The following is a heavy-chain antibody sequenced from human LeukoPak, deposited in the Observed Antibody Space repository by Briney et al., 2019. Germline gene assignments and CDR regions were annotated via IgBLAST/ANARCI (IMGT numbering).Heavy chain of an antibody. V-gene: IGHV3-74*01. CDR2: INSDGSGT. CDR3: ARGQNVLLWFGELGMDV. J-gene: IGHJ6*04. D-gene: IGHD3-10*01. CDR1: GFDFRIYW. Sequence: GGSLRLSCAATGFDFRIYWMHWVRQAPGKGLVWVSRINSDGSGTYADSVKGRFTISRDNAKNSLYLQMNSLRAEDTAVYYCARGQNVLLWFGELGMDVWGKGTTVTVSS.